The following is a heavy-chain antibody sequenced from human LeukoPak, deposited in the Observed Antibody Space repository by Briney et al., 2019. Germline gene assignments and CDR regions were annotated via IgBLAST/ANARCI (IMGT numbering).Heavy chain of an antibody. Sequence: SETLSLTCAVYGGSFSGYYWNWIRQPPGKGLEWIGEINHSGSTNYNSSLKSRVTISVDTSKNQFSLKLSSVTAADTAVYYCAGMISKNYYYYYMDVWGKGTTVTVSS. D-gene: IGHD3-16*01. CDR3: AGMISKNYYYYYMDV. CDR1: GGSFSGYY. V-gene: IGHV4-34*01. CDR2: INHSGST. J-gene: IGHJ6*03.